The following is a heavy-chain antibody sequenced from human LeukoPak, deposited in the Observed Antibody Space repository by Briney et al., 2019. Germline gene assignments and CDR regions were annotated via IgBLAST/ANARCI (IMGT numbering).Heavy chain of an antibody. J-gene: IGHJ4*02. V-gene: IGHV3-23*01. CDR3: AKGAGGIGSGTYYDY. CDR1: GFTFSSYA. Sequence: GGSLRLSCAASGFTFSSYAMNWVRQAPGKGLEWVSAISDSGGSTYYADSVKGRFTVSRDSSKNTLYLQMNSLRAEDTAVYSCAKGAGGIGSGTYYDYWGQGTLVTVSS. CDR2: ISDSGGST. D-gene: IGHD3-10*01.